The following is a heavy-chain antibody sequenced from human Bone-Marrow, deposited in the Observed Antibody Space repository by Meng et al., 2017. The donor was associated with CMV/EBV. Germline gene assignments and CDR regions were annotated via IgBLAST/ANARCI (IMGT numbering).Heavy chain of an antibody. CDR1: GYSFTGYY. D-gene: IGHD1-26*01. CDR3: AAPTVGAGIAFGI. Sequence: ASVKVSCKASGYSFTGYYMHWVRQAPGQGLEWMGCINPNSGVTTYSQNFRGRVTMTGDTSISTAYMELSGLKSDDTAVYYCAAPTVGAGIAFGIWGQGTMVTVSS. CDR2: INPNSGVT. V-gene: IGHV1-2*02. J-gene: IGHJ3*02.